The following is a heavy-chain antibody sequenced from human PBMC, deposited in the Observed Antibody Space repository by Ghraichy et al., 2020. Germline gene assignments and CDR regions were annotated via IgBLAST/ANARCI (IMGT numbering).Heavy chain of an antibody. CDR3: AKDRGYDLSRPDY. Sequence: SLRLSCAASGFTFDDYAMHWVRQAPGKGLEWVSGISWNSGSIGYADSVKGRFTISRDNAKNSLYLQMNSLRAEDTALYYCAKDRGYDLSRPDYWGQGTLVTVSS. CDR2: ISWNSGSI. J-gene: IGHJ4*02. V-gene: IGHV3-9*01. D-gene: IGHD3/OR15-3a*01. CDR1: GFTFDDYA.